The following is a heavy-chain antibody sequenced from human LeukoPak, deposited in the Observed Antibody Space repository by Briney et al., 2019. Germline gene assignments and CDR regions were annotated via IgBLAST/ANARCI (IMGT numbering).Heavy chain of an antibody. CDR1: GYTFTGYY. D-gene: IGHD6-13*01. V-gene: IGHV1-2*02. CDR3: ARDLIAAEGNDY. CDR2: INPNSGGT. J-gene: IGHJ4*02. Sequence: GASVKVSCKASGYTFTGYYMHWERQAPGQGLEWMGWINPNSGGTNYAQIFQGRVTMTRDTSISTAYMELSGLRSDDTAVYYCARDLIAAEGNDYWGQGTLVTVSS.